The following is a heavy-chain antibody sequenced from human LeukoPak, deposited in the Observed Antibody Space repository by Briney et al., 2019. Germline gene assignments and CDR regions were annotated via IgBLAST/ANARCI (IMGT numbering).Heavy chain of an antibody. CDR3: VRVRYNSGWGDY. Sequence: GGSLRLSCAASGFTFSDHYMDWVRQAPGKGLEWVGRIRKKTNSYTTEYAASVKGRFTISRDDSKNSLYLQMNSLAIDDTAVYYCVRVRYNSGWGDYWGQGTLVTVSS. D-gene: IGHD6-19*01. J-gene: IGHJ4*02. CDR1: GFTFSDHY. CDR2: IRKKTNSYTT. V-gene: IGHV3-72*01.